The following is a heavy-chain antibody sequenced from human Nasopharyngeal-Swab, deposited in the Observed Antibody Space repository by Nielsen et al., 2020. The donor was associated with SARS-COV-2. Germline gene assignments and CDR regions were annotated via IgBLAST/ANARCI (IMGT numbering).Heavy chain of an antibody. Sequence: GESLKISCAASGFTFSSYGMHWVRQAPGKGLEWVAVISYDGSNKYYADSVKGRFTISRDNSKKALYLQMNSLRAEDTAVYYCAKELVSEGTNGGFDYWGQGALVSVSS. J-gene: IGHJ4*02. CDR3: AKELVSEGTNGGFDY. CDR1: GFTFSSYG. D-gene: IGHD2-8*01. CDR2: ISYDGSNK. V-gene: IGHV3-30*18.